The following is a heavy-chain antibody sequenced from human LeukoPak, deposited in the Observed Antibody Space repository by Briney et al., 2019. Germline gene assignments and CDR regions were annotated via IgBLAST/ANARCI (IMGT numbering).Heavy chain of an antibody. D-gene: IGHD2-2*01. J-gene: IGHJ6*02. V-gene: IGHV1-2*02. CDR3: ASRYCSSTSCYYYYGMDV. Sequence: GASVKVSCKASGYTFTGYYMHWVRQAPGQGLEWMGWINPNSGGTNYAQKFQGRVTMTRDTSISTAYMELSRLRSDDTAVYYCASRYCSSTSCYYYYGMDVWGQGATVTVSS. CDR1: GYTFTGYY. CDR2: INPNSGGT.